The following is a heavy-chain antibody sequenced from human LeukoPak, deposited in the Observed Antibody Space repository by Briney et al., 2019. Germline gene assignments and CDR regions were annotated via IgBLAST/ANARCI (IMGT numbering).Heavy chain of an antibody. D-gene: IGHD2-2*01. J-gene: IGHJ4*02. CDR1: GFTFSSYW. CDR2: IKQDGSEK. V-gene: IGHV3-7*01. Sequence: PGGSLRLSCAAPGFTFSSYWMSWVRQAPGKGLEWVANIKQDGSEKNYVDSVKGRFTISRDNAKNSQYLQMNSLRVEDTAVYYCARDSTVPAAIQGYFDYWGQGSLVSVSS. CDR3: ARDSTVPAAIQGYFDY.